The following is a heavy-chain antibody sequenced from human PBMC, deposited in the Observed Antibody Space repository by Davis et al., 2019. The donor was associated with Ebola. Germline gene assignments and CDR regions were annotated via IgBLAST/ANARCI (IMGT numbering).Heavy chain of an antibody. J-gene: IGHJ2*01. V-gene: IGHV5-51*01. CDR2: IYPGDSDT. CDR1: GYKFSTYW. CDR3: ARRGNSYWYFDL. Sequence: GESLKISCKASGYKFSTYWIGWVRQMPGRGLQWMGIIYPGDSDTRYSPSFQGQVTISVDKSISTAYLQWSSLKASDTAMYYCARRGNSYWYFDLWGRGTLVTVSS. D-gene: IGHD3-10*01.